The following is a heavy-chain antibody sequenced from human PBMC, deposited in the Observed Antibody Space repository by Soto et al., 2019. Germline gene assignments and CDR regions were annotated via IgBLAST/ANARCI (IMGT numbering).Heavy chain of an antibody. D-gene: IGHD2-15*01. J-gene: IGHJ4*02. CDR3: AKDLLGGNVVVVAATPLGY. Sequence: EVQLLESGGGLVQPGGSLRLSCAASGFTFSSYAMSWVRQAPGKGLAWVSAISGSGGSTYYADSVQGRFTISRDNSKNTLYLQMNSLRAEDTAVYYCAKDLLGGNVVVVAATPLGYWGQGTLVTVSS. CDR2: ISGSGGST. V-gene: IGHV3-23*01. CDR1: GFTFSSYA.